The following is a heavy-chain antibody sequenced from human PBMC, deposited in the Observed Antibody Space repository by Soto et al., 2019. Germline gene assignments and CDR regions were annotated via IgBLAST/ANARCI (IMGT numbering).Heavy chain of an antibody. CDR2: IYYSGST. CDR1: GGSISSYY. V-gene: IGHV4-59*01. J-gene: IGHJ3*02. Sequence: SETLSLTCTVSGGSISSYYWSWIRQPPGKGLEWIGYIYYSGSTNYNPPLKSRVTISVDTSKNQFSLKLSSVTAADTAVYYCARDTPVVGATDAFDIWGQGTMIT. D-gene: IGHD1-26*01. CDR3: ARDTPVVGATDAFDI.